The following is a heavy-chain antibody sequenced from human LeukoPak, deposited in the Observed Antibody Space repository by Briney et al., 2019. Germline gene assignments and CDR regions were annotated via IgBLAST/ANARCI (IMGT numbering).Heavy chain of an antibody. Sequence: ASVKVSCKASGYTFTSYDINWVRQATGQGLEWTGWMNPNSGNTGYAQKFQGRVTMTRNTSISTAYMELSSLRSEDTAVYYCARGHTIFGVVIRSFDYWGQGTLVTVSS. J-gene: IGHJ4*02. CDR1: GYTFTSYD. V-gene: IGHV1-8*01. D-gene: IGHD3-3*01. CDR3: ARGHTIFGVVIRSFDY. CDR2: MNPNSGNT.